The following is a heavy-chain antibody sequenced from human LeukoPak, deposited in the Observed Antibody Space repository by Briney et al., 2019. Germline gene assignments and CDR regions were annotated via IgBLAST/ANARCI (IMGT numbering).Heavy chain of an antibody. V-gene: IGHV3-23*01. CDR1: GFTFSSHG. Sequence: GGSLRLSCAASGFTFSSHGMNWVRQPPGTGLEWGSAARCSGVSTYYADSVKGRFTISRDNSKNTLYLQMNSLRVEDTAIYYCAKAHNGNSAYDASDVWGQGTMVTVSS. D-gene: IGHD4-23*01. CDR3: AKAHNGNSAYDASDV. CDR2: ARCSGVST. J-gene: IGHJ3*01.